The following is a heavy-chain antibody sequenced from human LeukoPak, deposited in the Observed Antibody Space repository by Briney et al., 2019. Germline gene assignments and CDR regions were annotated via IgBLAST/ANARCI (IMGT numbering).Heavy chain of an antibody. CDR1: GFTFRSYG. J-gene: IGHJ5*02. V-gene: IGHV3-33*01. CDR2: IWYDGSNK. CDR3: TRDLLNP. Sequence: GGSLRLSCAASGFTFRSYGMHWVRQAPGKGLEWVAVIWYDGSNKYYADSVKGRFTVSRDNSKNTLYLQMNSLKTEDTAVYYCTRDLLNPWGQGTLVTVSS.